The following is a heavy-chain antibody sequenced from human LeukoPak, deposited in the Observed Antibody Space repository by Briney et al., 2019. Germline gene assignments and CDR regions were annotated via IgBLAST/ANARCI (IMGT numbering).Heavy chain of an antibody. CDR1: GGTFSSYA. Sequence: SVKVSCKASGGTFSSYAISWVQQAPGQELEWMGGIFPIFGTANYAQKFQGRVTITADKSTSTAYMELSSLRSEDTAVYYCAREGGLHTLTTRIVATIPRRRNEYYYYMDVWGKGTTVTVSS. CDR2: IFPIFGTA. CDR3: AREGGLHTLTTRIVATIPRRRNEYYYYMDV. V-gene: IGHV1-69*06. D-gene: IGHD5-12*01. J-gene: IGHJ6*03.